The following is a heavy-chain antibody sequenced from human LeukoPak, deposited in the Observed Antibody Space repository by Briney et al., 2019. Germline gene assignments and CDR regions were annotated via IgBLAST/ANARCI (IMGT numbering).Heavy chain of an antibody. CDR3: ARTPDATYFDY. J-gene: IGHJ4*02. D-gene: IGHD2-15*01. CDR1: GFTVRSNY. V-gene: IGHV3-66*01. Sequence: GGSLRLSCAASGFTVRSNYMTWVRQAPGKGLEWVSLIYSGGSAYYADSVKGRFTISRNNSKNTLHLQMNSLRTEDTAVYYCARTPDATYFDYWGQGTLVTVSS. CDR2: IYSGGSA.